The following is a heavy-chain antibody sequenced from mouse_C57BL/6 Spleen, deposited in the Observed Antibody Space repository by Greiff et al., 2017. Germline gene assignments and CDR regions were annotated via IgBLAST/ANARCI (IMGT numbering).Heavy chain of an antibody. CDR2: IYPGSGST. V-gene: IGHV1-55*01. D-gene: IGHD2-2*01. CDR3: AKVEGYDDAMDY. Sequence: VQLQQPGAELVKPGASVKMSCKASGYTFTSYWITWVKQRPGQGLEWIGDIYPGSGSTNYNEKFKSKATLTVDTSSSTAYMQLSSLTSEDSAVYYCAKVEGYDDAMDYWGQGTSVTVSS. CDR1: GYTFTSYW. J-gene: IGHJ4*01.